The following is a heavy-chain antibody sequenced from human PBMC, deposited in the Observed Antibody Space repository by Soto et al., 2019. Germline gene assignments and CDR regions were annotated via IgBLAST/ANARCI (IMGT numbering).Heavy chain of an antibody. D-gene: IGHD3-3*01. J-gene: IGHJ6*02. V-gene: IGHV4-31*03. CDR1: CGSISSGGYY. Sequence: PSDTLSLTCTVSCGSISSGGYYWSWIRQHPGKGLEWIGYIYYSGSTYYNPSLKSRVTISVDTSKNQFSLKLSSVTAADTAVYYCASGYYDFWSGHYYYYGMDVWGQGTTVTVSS. CDR2: IYYSGST. CDR3: ASGYYDFWSGHYYYYGMDV.